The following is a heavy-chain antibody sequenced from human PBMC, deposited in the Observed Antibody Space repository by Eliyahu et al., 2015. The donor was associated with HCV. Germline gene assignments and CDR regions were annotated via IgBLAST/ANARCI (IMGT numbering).Heavy chain of an antibody. D-gene: IGHD6-13*01. CDR1: AXTXXSYG. V-gene: IGHV3-30*18. J-gene: IGHJ5*02. Sequence: QVQLVESGGGVVQPGRSLRLSCXASAXTXXSYGMHWXRQAPGKGLEWVALISYDGSNKYYADSVKGRFTISRDNSKNMLYLQMNSLRAEDTAVYYCAKDINLAAAVPWFDPWGQGTLVTVSS. CDR3: AKDINLAAAVPWFDP. CDR2: ISYDGSNK.